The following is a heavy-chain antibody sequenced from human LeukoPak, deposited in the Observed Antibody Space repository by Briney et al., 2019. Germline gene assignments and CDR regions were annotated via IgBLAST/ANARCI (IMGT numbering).Heavy chain of an antibody. D-gene: IGHD3-10*01. V-gene: IGHV1-18*01. CDR1: GYTFTSYG. CDR2: ISAYNGNT. CDR3: ARYGSGMIAFEFDP. Sequence: ASVKVSCKASGYTFTSYGISWVRQAPGQGLEWMGCISAYNGNTNYAQKLQGRVTMTPDTSTSTAYMELRSLRSDDTAVYYCARYGSGMIAFEFDPWGQGTLVTVSS. J-gene: IGHJ5*02.